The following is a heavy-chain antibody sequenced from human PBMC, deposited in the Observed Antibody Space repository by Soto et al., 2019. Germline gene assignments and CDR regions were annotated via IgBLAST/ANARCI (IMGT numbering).Heavy chain of an antibody. V-gene: IGHV3-74*01. D-gene: IGHD2-2*01. J-gene: IGHJ6*02. CDR3: ARDLSSCSSARCYSYYYGMDV. CDR2: INSDGSRT. Sequence: PGGSLRLSCSASGFNFSRYWTHWVRQVPGRGLVWVSHINSDGSRTTYADSVKGRFTISRDNAKNTLYLQMNSLRAEETAVYYCARDLSSCSSARCYSYYYGMDVWGQGTTVTVSS. CDR1: GFNFSRYW.